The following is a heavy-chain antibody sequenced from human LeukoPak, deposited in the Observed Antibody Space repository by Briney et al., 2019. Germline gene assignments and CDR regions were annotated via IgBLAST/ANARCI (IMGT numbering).Heavy chain of an antibody. V-gene: IGHV4-39*07. D-gene: IGHD3-3*01. CDR3: ARGRARFLEWLGHRGVDY. Sequence: PSETLSLTCTVSGGSFSSSDYYWGWIRQPPGKGLEWIGEINHSGSTNYNPSLKSRVTISVDTSKNQFSLKLSSVTAADTAVYYCARGRARFLEWLGHRGVDYWGQGTLVTVSS. J-gene: IGHJ4*02. CDR1: GGSFSSSDYY. CDR2: INHSGST.